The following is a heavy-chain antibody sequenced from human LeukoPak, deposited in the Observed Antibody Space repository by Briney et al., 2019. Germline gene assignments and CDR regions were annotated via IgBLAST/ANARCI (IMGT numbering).Heavy chain of an antibody. V-gene: IGHV4-59*11. J-gene: IGHJ3*02. CDR1: GGSISSHY. Sequence: SETLSLTCTVSGGSISSHYWSWIRQPPGKGLEWIGYIYYSGSTNYNPSLKSRVTISVDTSKNQFSLKLSSVTAADTAVYYCARNPSNDAIDIWGQGTMVTVSS. CDR3: ARNPSNDAIDI. CDR2: IYYSGST.